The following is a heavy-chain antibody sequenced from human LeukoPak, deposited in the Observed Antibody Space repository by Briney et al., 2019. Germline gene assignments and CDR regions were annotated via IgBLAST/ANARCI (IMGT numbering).Heavy chain of an antibody. CDR1: GGTFNIYA. J-gene: IGHJ5*02. CDR3: ARGGYSYGWKSNWFDP. Sequence: SVKVSYKACGGTFNIYAISWVRQAPGQGLEWMGGIIPIFDTANYAEKFQGRVTITADKSTSTAYMALSSLRSGDTAVYYWARGGYSYGWKSNWFDPWGQGTLVTVSS. V-gene: IGHV1-69*06. CDR2: IIPIFDTA. D-gene: IGHD5-18*01.